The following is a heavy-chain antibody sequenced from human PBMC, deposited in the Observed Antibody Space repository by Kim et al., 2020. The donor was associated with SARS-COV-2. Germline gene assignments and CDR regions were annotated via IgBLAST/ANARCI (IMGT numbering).Heavy chain of an antibody. V-gene: IGHV4-34*01. CDR2: INHSGST. CDR1: GGSFSGYY. J-gene: IGHJ6*02. CDR3: ARVRGSGLFYYYYFGMDV. D-gene: IGHD3-10*01. Sequence: SETLSLTCAVYGGSFSGYYWSWIRQPPGKGLEWIGEINHSGSTNSNPSLKSRVTISVDTSKNQFSLKLSSVTAADTAVYYCARVRGSGLFYYYYFGMDVWGQGTTVTVSS.